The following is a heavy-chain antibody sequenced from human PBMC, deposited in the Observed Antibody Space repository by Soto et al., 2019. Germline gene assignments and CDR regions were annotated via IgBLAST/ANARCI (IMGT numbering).Heavy chain of an antibody. V-gene: IGHV3-74*01. D-gene: IGHD1-7*01. CDR1: EFTFRSYW. Sequence: EVQLVDSGGDLVQPGGSLRLSCAASEFTFRSYWMHWVRQSPGKGLVWVSRISGDGSSTNYADSVKGRFTISRDNAKNTVYLQIDSLRAEDTDVYYCARSLPGTYGAFDLWGQGTMVTVSS. CDR2: ISGDGSST. CDR3: ARSLPGTYGAFDL. J-gene: IGHJ3*01.